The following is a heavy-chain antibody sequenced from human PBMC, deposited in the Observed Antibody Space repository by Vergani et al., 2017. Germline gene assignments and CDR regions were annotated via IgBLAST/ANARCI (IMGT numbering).Heavy chain of an antibody. V-gene: IGHV3-11*01. J-gene: IGHJ3*02. Sequence: QVQLVESGGGLVKPGGSLRLSCAAYGFSFSDHYMTWIRQAPGKGLEWVSYISNSGNIIEYADSVKGRFSISRDNAKSSLFLQMDSLRAEDTAVYYCARDHRDYNNYPGTFDIWGQGSMVTVSS. CDR3: ARDHRDYNNYPGTFDI. CDR1: GFSFSDHY. CDR2: ISNSGNII. D-gene: IGHD5-24*01.